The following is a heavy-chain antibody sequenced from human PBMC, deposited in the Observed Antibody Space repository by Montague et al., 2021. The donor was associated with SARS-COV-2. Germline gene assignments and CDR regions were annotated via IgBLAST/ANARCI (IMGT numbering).Heavy chain of an antibody. CDR2: MYYRRSA. CDR3: ARVPCSSSWYYLDY. V-gene: IGHV4-59*01. J-gene: IGHJ4*02. CDR1: GGSINSSN. D-gene: IGHD2-2*01. Sequence: SETRSLTCTVSGGSINSSNGSWIRQPPGKGLELIGYMYYRRSANCSPYLETRVSISVEPSKNRFSLKLGSVTAADTGVYYCARVPCSSSWYYLDYWGQGTLVTVSS.